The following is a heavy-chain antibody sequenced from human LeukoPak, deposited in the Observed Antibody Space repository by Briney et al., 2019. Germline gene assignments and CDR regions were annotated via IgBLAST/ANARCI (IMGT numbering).Heavy chain of an antibody. Sequence: GGSLRLSCGASGLTFNTYWIHWVRQAPGKGLVWVSQIKFDGSLASYADSVKGRFTISRDNTKNTLYLQMNSLGTEDTAVYYCVTGHYDSRRYFDLWGRGTLVIVSS. CDR1: GLTFNTYW. CDR3: VTGHYDSRRYFDL. V-gene: IGHV3-74*01. CDR2: IKFDGSLA. J-gene: IGHJ2*01. D-gene: IGHD3-22*01.